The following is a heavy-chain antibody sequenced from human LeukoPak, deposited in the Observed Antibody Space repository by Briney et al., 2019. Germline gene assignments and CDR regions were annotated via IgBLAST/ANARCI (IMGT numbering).Heavy chain of an antibody. Sequence: ASVKVSCKASGGTFSSYAISWVRQAPGQGLEWMGGIIPIFGTANYAQKFQGRVTITADESTSTAYMELSSLRSEDTAVYYCATRDPRNSGDYWGQGTLVTVSS. D-gene: IGHD4-23*01. CDR2: IIPIFGTA. CDR3: ATRDPRNSGDY. V-gene: IGHV1-69*13. J-gene: IGHJ4*02. CDR1: GGTFSSYA.